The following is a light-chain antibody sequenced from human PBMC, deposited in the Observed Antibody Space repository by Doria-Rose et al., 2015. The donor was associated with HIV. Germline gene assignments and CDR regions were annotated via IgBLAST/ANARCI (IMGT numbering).Light chain of an antibody. CDR3: SSYAGGSVA. CDR2: EVS. Sequence: SWYQQYPGKAPTLMIYEVSKRPSGVPVRFSGSKSGNTASLTVSGLQTEDEADYYCSSYAGGSVAFGGGTKLTVL. J-gene: IGLJ2*01. V-gene: IGLV2-8*01.